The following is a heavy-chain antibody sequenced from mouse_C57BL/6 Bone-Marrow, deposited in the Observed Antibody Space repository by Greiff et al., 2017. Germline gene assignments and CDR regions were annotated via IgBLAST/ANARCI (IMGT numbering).Heavy chain of an antibody. D-gene: IGHD1-1*01. CDR3: AREEDYYGSSLAWFAY. CDR1: GYTFTSYT. V-gene: IGHV1-4*01. J-gene: IGHJ3*01. Sequence: QVQLQQSGAELARPGASVKMSCKASGYTFTSYTMHWVNQRPGQGLEWIGYINPSSGYTKYNQKFKDKATLTADKSSSTAYMQLSSLTSEDSAVYYCAREEDYYGSSLAWFAYWGQGTLVTVSA. CDR2: INPSSGYT.